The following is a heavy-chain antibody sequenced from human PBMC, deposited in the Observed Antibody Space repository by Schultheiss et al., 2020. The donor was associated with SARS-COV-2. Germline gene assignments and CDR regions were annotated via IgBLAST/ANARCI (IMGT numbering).Heavy chain of an antibody. D-gene: IGHD2-2*01. V-gene: IGHV3-48*04. CDR3: ARDIVVVPAATSGYMDV. CDR2: ISSSSSTI. Sequence: GESLKISCAASGFSFSDYHMNWVRQAPGKGLEWVSYISSSSSTIYYADSVKGRFTISRDNAKNSLYLQMNSLRAEDTAVYYCARDIVVVPAATSGYMDVWGKGTTVTVSS. CDR1: GFSFSDYH. J-gene: IGHJ6*03.